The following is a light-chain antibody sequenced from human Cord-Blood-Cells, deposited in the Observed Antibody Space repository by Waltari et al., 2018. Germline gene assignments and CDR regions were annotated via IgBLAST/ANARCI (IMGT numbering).Light chain of an antibody. J-gene: IGLJ1*01. Sequence: QSALTQPASVSGSPGQPITIPCTGTSSDVGGYTYVSWYQQHPGKAPKLMIHDVSNRPSGVSNRFSGSKSGNTASLTISGLQAEDEADYYCSSYTSSSTYVFGTGTKVTVL. CDR2: DVS. V-gene: IGLV2-14*01. CDR3: SSYTSSSTYV. CDR1: SSDVGGYTY.